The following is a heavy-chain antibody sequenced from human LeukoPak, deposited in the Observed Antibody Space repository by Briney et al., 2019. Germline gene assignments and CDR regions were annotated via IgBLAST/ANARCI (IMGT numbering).Heavy chain of an antibody. J-gene: IGHJ4*02. CDR3: TRESGAFSPFGF. V-gene: IGHV4-4*02. CDR1: GGSIITTNW. D-gene: IGHD1-26*01. CDR2: VHLNGAT. Sequence: SGTLSLTCGVSGGSIITTNWWSWVRQPPGKGLEWIGEVHLNGATNYNPSLESRVSMSIDKSKNQLSLKLSSVTAADTAIYYCTRESGAFSPFGFWGQGTLVTVSS.